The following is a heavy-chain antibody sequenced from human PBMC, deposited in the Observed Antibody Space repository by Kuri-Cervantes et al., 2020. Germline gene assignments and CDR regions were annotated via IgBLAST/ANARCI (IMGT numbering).Heavy chain of an antibody. V-gene: IGHV4-59*12. CDR2: IYYSGST. J-gene: IGHJ4*02. Sequence: SETLSLTCTVSGGSISSYYWSWIRQPPGKGLEWIGYIYYSGSTNYNPSLKSRVTMSIDTSKNQFSLKLTSVTAADTAVYYCAGGGDWPNSKIDYWGQGTLVTVSS. CDR1: GGSISSYY. D-gene: IGHD2-21*02. CDR3: AGGGDWPNSKIDY.